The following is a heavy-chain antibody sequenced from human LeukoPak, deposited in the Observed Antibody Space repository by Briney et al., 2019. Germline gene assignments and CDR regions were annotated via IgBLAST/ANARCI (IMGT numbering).Heavy chain of an antibody. CDR1: GYTFTSYD. J-gene: IGHJ6*02. V-gene: IGHV1-8*01. CDR2: MNPNSGNT. Sequence: ASVKVSCKASGYTFTSYDINWVRQATGQGLEWMGWMNPNSGNTGYAQKFQGRVTMTRNTSISTAYMELSSLRSEDTAVYYCARGEYCGGDCYSSGLIRLLFDSYYGMDVWGQGTTVTVSS. CDR3: ARGEYCGGDCYSSGLIRLLFDSYYGMDV. D-gene: IGHD2-21*02.